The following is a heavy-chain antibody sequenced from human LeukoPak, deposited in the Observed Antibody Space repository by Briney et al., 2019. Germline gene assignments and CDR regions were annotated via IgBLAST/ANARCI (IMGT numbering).Heavy chain of an antibody. CDR2: ISGSGGST. Sequence: SCKASGGTFSSYAISWVRQAPGKGLEWVSAISGSGGSTYYADSVKGRFTISRDNSKNTLYLQMNSLRAEDTAVYYCAKDKIAAAGPFDYWGQGTLVTVSS. V-gene: IGHV3-23*01. CDR1: GGTFSSYA. D-gene: IGHD6-13*01. J-gene: IGHJ4*02. CDR3: AKDKIAAAGPFDY.